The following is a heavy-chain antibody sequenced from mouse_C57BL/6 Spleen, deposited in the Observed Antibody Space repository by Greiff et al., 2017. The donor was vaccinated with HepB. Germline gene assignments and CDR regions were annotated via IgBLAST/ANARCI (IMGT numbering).Heavy chain of an antibody. V-gene: IGHV5-9*01. CDR2: ISGGGGNT. J-gene: IGHJ1*03. CDR1: GFTFSSYT. D-gene: IGHD2-3*01. CDR3: ARLDGYYMYFDV. Sequence: EVMLVESGGGLVKPGGSLKLSCAASGFTFSSYTMSWVRQTPEKRLEWVATISGGGGNTYYPDSVMGRFTISRDNAKNTLYLQMSSLRSEDTALYYCARLDGYYMYFDVWGTGTTVTVSS.